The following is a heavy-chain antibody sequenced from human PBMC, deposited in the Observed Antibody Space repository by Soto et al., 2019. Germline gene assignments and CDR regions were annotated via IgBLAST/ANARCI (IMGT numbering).Heavy chain of an antibody. D-gene: IGHD5-12*01. CDR2: INHSGST. CDR3: ARSGPVAMTYYYYYGMDV. J-gene: IGHJ6*02. Sequence: PSETLSLTGAVYGGSFSGYYCSWIRQPPWKGLEWIGEINHSGSTNYNPSLKSRVTISVDTSKNQFSLKLSSVTAADTAVYYCARSGPVAMTYYYYYGMDVWGQGTTLTVSS. V-gene: IGHV4-34*01. CDR1: GGSFSGYY.